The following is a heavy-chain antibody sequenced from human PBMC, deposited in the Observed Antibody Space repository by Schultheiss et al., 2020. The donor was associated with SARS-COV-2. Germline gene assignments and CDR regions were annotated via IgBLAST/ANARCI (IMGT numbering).Heavy chain of an antibody. CDR2: ISSNGGST. D-gene: IGHD1-26*01. CDR3: ASGPIGRGYYYGMDV. Sequence: GGSLRLSCAASGFTFSSYAMHWVRQAPGKGLEYVSAISSNGGSTYYANSLKGRFTISRDNSKNTLYLQMGSLRAEDMAVYYCASGPIGRGYYYGMDVWGQGTTVTVSS. CDR1: GFTFSSYA. J-gene: IGHJ6*02. V-gene: IGHV3-64*01.